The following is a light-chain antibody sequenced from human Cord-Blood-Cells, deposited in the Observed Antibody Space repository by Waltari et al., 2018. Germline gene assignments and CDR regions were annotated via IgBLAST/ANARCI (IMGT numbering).Light chain of an antibody. J-gene: IGKJ4*01. CDR1: QSVSSY. CDR3: QQRSNWPPLT. V-gene: IGKV3-11*01. CDR2: DVS. Sequence: EIVLTQSPATLSLSPGESATLSCRASQSVSSYLAWYQQKPGQAPRLRIYDVSNRATGIPARFSGSGSGTDFTLTISSLEPEDFAVYYCQQRSNWPPLTFGGGTKVEIK.